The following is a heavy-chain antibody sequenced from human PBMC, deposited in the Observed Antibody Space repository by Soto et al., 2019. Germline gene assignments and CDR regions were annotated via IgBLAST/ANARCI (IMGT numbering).Heavy chain of an antibody. Sequence: GGSLRLSCAASGFTFSSYAMSWVRQAPGKRLEWVSTISGSDGRTYSTDSVKGRFTISRDNSRNTAYLQMNSLRVEDTAVYYCAKGVSQYTPLALFDYWGRGTLVTVS. D-gene: IGHD5-18*01. J-gene: IGHJ4*02. CDR2: ISGSDGRT. V-gene: IGHV3-23*01. CDR1: GFTFSSYA. CDR3: AKGVSQYTPLALFDY.